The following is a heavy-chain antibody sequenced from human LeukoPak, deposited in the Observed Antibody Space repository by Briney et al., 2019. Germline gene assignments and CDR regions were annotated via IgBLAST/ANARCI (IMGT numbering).Heavy chain of an antibody. V-gene: IGHV1-2*02. CDR2: INPNSGGT. Sequence: ASVKVSCKASGYTFTGYFIYWVRQAPGQGLEWMGWINPNSGGTNYAQKFQGRVTMTRDTSISTAYIELRRLRSDDTAVYYCARDDDRSGYRPGIFDYWGQGTLVTVSS. CDR1: GYTFTGYF. CDR3: ARDDDRSGYRPGIFDY. D-gene: IGHD3-22*01. J-gene: IGHJ4*02.